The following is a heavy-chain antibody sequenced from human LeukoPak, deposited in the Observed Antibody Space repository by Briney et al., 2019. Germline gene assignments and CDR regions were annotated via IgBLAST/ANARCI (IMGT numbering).Heavy chain of an antibody. CDR2: MNPNSGNT. V-gene: IGHV1-8*01. D-gene: IGHD5-12*01. Sequence: ASVKVSCKASGCTFTSYDINWVRQATGQGLEWMGWMNPNSGNTGYAQKFQGRVTMTRNTSISTAYMELSSLRSEDTAVYYCAREGYSGYDSYNWFDPWGQGTLVTVSS. CDR3: AREGYSGYDSYNWFDP. CDR1: GCTFTSYD. J-gene: IGHJ5*02.